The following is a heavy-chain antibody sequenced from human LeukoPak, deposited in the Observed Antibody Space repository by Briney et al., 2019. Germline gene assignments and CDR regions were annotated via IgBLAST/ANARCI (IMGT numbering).Heavy chain of an antibody. CDR3: ARNYDDSGWAFDI. CDR1: GGSISSYY. V-gene: IGHV4-59*01. Sequence: PSETLSLTCTVSGGSISSYYWSWIRQPPGKGLEWIGYIDYSGSTNYNPSLKSRVTMSVDTAKNQFSLKLNSVTAADTAVYYCARNYDDSGWAFDIWGQGTMVTVST. D-gene: IGHD3-22*01. J-gene: IGHJ3*02. CDR2: IDYSGST.